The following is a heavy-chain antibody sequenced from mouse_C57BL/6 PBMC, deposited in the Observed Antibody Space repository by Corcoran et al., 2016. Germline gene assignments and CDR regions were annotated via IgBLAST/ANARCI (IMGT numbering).Heavy chain of an antibody. J-gene: IGHJ4*01. CDR2: INTYSGVP. CDR1: GYTFTTYG. CDR3: AGGNYPLAMDY. Sequence: QIQLVRSGPELKKPGETVKISCKASGYTFTTYGMSWVKQAPGKGLKWMGWINTYSGVPTYADDFKGRFAFSLETSASTAYLQINNLKNEDTATYFCAGGNYPLAMDYWGQGTSVTVSS. D-gene: IGHD2-1*01. V-gene: IGHV9-3*01.